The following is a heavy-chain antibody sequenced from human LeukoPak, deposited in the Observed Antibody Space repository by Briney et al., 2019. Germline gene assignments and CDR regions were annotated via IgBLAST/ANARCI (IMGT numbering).Heavy chain of an antibody. CDR3: ARGATMIVVVITGHKSEGDAFDI. D-gene: IGHD3-22*01. J-gene: IGHJ3*02. V-gene: IGHV1-2*02. Sequence: ASVKVSCKASGYTFTGYYMHWVRQAPGQGLEWMGWINPNSCGTNYAQKFQGRVTMTRDTSIGTAYMELSSLRSEDTAVYYCARGATMIVVVITGHKSEGDAFDIWGQGTMVTVSS. CDR1: GYTFTGYY. CDR2: INPNSCGT.